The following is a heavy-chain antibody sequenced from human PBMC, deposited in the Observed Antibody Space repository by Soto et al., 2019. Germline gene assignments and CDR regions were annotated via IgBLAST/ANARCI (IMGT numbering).Heavy chain of an antibody. CDR3: ERGRSSSSFAFDI. D-gene: IGHD6-6*01. CDR1: GCTFSSYA. Sequence: ASVKVSCKASGCTFSSYAISWVRPAPGQGLEWMGGIIPIFWTANYAQKFHGRVTITADESTNTAHMELISLRSEDTAVYYWERGRSSSSFAFDIWGQGTMVTVSS. CDR2: IIPIFWTA. V-gene: IGHV1-69*13. J-gene: IGHJ3*02.